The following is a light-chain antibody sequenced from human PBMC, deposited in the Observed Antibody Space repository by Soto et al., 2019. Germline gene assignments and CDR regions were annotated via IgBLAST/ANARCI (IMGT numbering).Light chain of an antibody. J-gene: IGLJ3*02. CDR1: SSDVGGYNY. CDR3: CSYAGSYTGV. CDR2: DVS. V-gene: IGLV2-11*01. Sequence: QSALTQPRSVSGSPGQSVTISCTGTSSDVGGYNYVSWYQQHPGKAPKLMIYDVSKRPSGVPDRFSGSKSGNTASLTISGLQAEAEADYYCCSYAGSYTGVFGGGTKVTVL.